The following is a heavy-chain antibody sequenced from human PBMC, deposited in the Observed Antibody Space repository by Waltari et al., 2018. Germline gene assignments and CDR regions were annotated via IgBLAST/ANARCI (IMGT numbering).Heavy chain of an antibody. CDR2: ITVGDDT. CDR1: GITVTNYA. D-gene: IGHD1-20*01. CDR3: ATPFYNWDDPLHS. V-gene: IGHV3-23*01. Sequence: EVQLLESGGHLVQQGGSLRLSCTASGITVTNYAINWVALAPGTGLEWVSAITVGDDTYYTDSVKGRFTISRDTSKDTVHLQMNGLRADDTAVYYCATPFYNWDDPLHSWGQGTLVTVSS. J-gene: IGHJ4*02.